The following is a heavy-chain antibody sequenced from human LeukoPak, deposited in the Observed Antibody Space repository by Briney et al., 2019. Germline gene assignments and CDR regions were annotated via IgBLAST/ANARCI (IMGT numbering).Heavy chain of an antibody. J-gene: IGHJ4*02. V-gene: IGHV1-2*02. CDR3: ARSAYCGGDCYSYYFDY. CDR1: GYTFTGYY. D-gene: IGHD2-21*02. Sequence: ASVKVSCKASGYTFTGYYMHWVRQAPGQGLEWMGWINPNSGGTNYAQKFQGRVTMTRDTSISTAYMELSRLRSDDTAVYYCARSAYCGGDCYSYYFDYWGQGTLVTVSP. CDR2: INPNSGGT.